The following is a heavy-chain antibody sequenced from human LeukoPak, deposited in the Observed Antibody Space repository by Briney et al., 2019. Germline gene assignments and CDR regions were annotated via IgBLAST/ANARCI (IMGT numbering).Heavy chain of an antibody. Sequence: GRSLRLSCAASGFTFSNYGMHWVRQAPGKGLEWVAVIWYDGSNEYYGDSVKGRFTISRDNSKDTLYLQMSSLRAEDTAVYYCARGNQNLAATLDYWGQGTLVTVSS. CDR3: ARGNQNLAATLDY. CDR1: GFTFSNYG. V-gene: IGHV3-33*01. J-gene: IGHJ4*02. D-gene: IGHD2-15*01. CDR2: IWYDGSNE.